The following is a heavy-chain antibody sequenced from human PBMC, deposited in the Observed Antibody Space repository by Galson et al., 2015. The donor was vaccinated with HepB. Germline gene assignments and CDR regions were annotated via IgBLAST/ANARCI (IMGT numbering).Heavy chain of an antibody. D-gene: IGHD6-13*01. Sequence: CAISGDSVSSHSAAWNWIRQSPSRGLEWLGRTYYRSKWYNDYAVSVKSRITINGDTSKNQFSLQLNSVTPEDTAVYYCSRDQSWLFDPWGQGILVTVSS. CDR2: TYYRSKWYN. CDR1: GDSVSSHSAA. V-gene: IGHV6-1*01. CDR3: SRDQSWLFDP. J-gene: IGHJ5*02.